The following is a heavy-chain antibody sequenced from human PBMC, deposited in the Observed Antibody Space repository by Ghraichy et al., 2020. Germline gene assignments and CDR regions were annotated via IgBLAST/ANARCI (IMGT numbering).Heavy chain of an antibody. D-gene: IGHD3-10*01. V-gene: IGHV3-23*01. J-gene: IGHJ4*02. CDR3: AALGITRIRGLIITDHLDY. Sequence: GGSLRLSCAASGFPFSAYAMSWVRQAPGKGLEWVSTISGTNTTTKYTDSVKGRFTISRDNAKNTLYLQMNSLRVEDTAFYYCAALGITRIRGLIITDHLDYWGQGVLVTVSS. CDR1: GFPFSAYA. CDR2: ISGTNTTT.